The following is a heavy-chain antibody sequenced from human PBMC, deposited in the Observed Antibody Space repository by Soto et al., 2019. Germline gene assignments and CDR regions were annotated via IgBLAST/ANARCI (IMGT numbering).Heavy chain of an antibody. V-gene: IGHV3-30-3*01. CDR2: VSYDGSKQ. CDR3: ARDRVYYYDNSGYYNFDY. Sequence: QVQLVESGGGVAQPGRSLRVSCAASGFTFSNYAIHWVRQAPGKGLEWVAVVSYDGSKQFYADSVEGRFTISRDSSKSTLYLHMDNLRDEDTAVYYCARDRVYYYDNSGYYNFDYWGQGTLVTVSS. D-gene: IGHD3-22*01. J-gene: IGHJ4*02. CDR1: GFTFSNYA.